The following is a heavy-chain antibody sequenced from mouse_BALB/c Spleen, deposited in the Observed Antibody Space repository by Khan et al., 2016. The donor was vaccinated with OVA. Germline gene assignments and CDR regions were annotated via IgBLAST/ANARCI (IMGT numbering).Heavy chain of an antibody. CDR3: AGSDASYYAMDY. V-gene: IGHV2-3*01. CDR1: GFSLTSYG. D-gene: IGHD2-3*01. CDR2: IRGDGST. J-gene: IGHJ4*01. Sequence: QVQLKESGPGLVAPSQSLSITCTVSGFSLTSYGVSWVRQPPGKGLEWLGVIRGDGSTNYHSAPLYRLSISMDNSKSQVFLQLYSLQTEDTATTYCAGSDASYYAMDYWGQGTSVTVSS.